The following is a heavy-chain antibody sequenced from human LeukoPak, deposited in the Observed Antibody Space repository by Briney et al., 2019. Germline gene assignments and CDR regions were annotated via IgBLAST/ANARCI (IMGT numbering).Heavy chain of an antibody. J-gene: IGHJ5*02. CDR2: IYYSGST. V-gene: IGHV4-30-4*01. CDR3: ARSSPLYDFWSGYYKS. Sequence: SQTLSLTCTVSGGSISSGDYYWSWIRQPPGKGLEWIGYIYYSGSTYYNPSLKSRVTISVDTSKNQFSLKLSSVTAADTAVYYCARSSPLYDFWSGYYKSWGQGTLVTVSS. D-gene: IGHD3-3*01. CDR1: GGSISSGDYY.